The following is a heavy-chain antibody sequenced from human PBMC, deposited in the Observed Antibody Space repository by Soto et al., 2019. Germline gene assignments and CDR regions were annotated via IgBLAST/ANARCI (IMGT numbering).Heavy chain of an antibody. V-gene: IGHV3-11*01. CDR3: ARDPRSKIGTDIYYFDS. J-gene: IGHJ4*02. D-gene: IGHD3-9*01. CDR2: ISGSGNTI. Sequence: GGSLRLSCAASGFTFSDYYMSWIRQAPGKGLEWLSYISGSGNTIYYADSVKGRFTISRDNAKNSLYLQMNSLRAEDTALYYCARDPRSKIGTDIYYFDSWGQGTLVTVSS. CDR1: GFTFSDYY.